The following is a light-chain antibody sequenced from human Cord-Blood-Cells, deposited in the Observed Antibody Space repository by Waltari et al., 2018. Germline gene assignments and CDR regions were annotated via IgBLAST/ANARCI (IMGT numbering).Light chain of an antibody. Sequence: QSALTQPASVSGSPGQSITISCTVTSSDVGGYNYVSWYQQTPGKAPKLMIYEVSNRPSGVSNRFSGSKSGNTASLTISGLEAEDEADYYCSSYTSSSTVVFGGGTKLTVL. CDR1: SSDVGGYNY. V-gene: IGLV2-14*01. J-gene: IGLJ2*01. CDR2: EVS. CDR3: SSYTSSSTVV.